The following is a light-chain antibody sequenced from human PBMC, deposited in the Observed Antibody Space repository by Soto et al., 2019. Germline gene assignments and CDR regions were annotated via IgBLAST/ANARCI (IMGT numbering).Light chain of an antibody. CDR1: QSISNY. J-gene: IGKJ3*01. CDR3: QESYSSPQFT. Sequence: DIQMTQSPSSLSASVGDRVTITCRASQSISNYLNWYQQKPGKVPKLLIYAASTLQNGVPSRFXGSGSGTDFTLTISDLQPEDFATYYCQESYSSPQFTFGPGTTVDIK. CDR2: AAS. V-gene: IGKV1-39*01.